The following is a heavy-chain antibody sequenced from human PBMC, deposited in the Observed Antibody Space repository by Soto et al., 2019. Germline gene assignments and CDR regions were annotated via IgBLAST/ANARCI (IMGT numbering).Heavy chain of an antibody. V-gene: IGHV4-39*01. Sequence: SETLSLTCIVSGGSINNNNYYWGWIRQPPGKGLEWIGNIYYSGSTYYNPSLKSRLTISVDTSKNQFSLKLSSVTAADTAVYYCARLLAAAAPMRGFDYWGQGTLVTVSS. J-gene: IGHJ4*02. D-gene: IGHD6-25*01. CDR3: ARLLAAAAPMRGFDY. CDR2: IYYSGST. CDR1: GGSINNNNYY.